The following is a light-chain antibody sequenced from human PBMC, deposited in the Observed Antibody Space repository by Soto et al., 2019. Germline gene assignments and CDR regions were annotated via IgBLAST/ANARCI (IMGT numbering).Light chain of an antibody. J-gene: IGLJ2*01. CDR1: SSNIGANYD. CDR2: GNT. Sequence: QPVLTQPPSVSGAPGQRVTISCTWSSSNIGANYDVHWYQRLPGTAPNLLIYGNTNRPSGVPDRFSGSKSGTSASLAITGLQAEDEADYYCQSYDSSLSVVFGGGTKLTVL. CDR3: QSYDSSLSVV. V-gene: IGLV1-40*01.